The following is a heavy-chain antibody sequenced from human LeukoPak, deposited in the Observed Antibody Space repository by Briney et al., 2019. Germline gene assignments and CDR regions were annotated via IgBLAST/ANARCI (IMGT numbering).Heavy chain of an antibody. CDR3: ATRTGYSSGWYVY. CDR2: IIPIFGTA. CDR1: GGTFNNYA. V-gene: IGHV1-69*05. D-gene: IGHD6-19*01. Sequence: GASVKVSCKASGGTFNNYAITWVRQAPGQGLEWMGGIIPIFGTANYAQKVQGRVTITTDESTTTAYMELSSLRSEDTAVYYCATRTGYSSGWYVYWGQGTLVTVSS. J-gene: IGHJ4*02.